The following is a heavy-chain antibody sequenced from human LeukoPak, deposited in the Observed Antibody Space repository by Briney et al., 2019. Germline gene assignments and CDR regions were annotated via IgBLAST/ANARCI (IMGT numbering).Heavy chain of an antibody. V-gene: IGHV3-7*01. CDR2: IKQDGSEK. CDR3: ARGYSGYLI. J-gene: IGHJ4*02. Sequence: GGSLRLSCAASGFTLSSYWMSWVRQAPGKGLEWVANIKQDGSEKYYVDSVKGRFTISRDNAKDSLYLQMNSLRVEDTAVYYCARGYSGYLIWGQGTLVTVSS. CDR1: GFTLSSYW. D-gene: IGHD5-12*01.